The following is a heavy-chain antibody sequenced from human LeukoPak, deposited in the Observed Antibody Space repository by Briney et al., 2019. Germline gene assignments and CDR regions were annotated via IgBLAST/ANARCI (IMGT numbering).Heavy chain of an antibody. J-gene: IGHJ4*02. Sequence: ASVKVSCKASGGTFNSYVISWVRQAPGQGLEWMGGIIPIFGTANYAQKFQGRVTITTDESTSTAYMELTSLRSEDTAVYYCARDPGDSSGYYSSRNYYFDSWGQGTLVTVSS. D-gene: IGHD3-22*01. CDR1: GGTFNSYV. CDR3: ARDPGDSSGYYSSRNYYFDS. V-gene: IGHV1-69*05. CDR2: IIPIFGTA.